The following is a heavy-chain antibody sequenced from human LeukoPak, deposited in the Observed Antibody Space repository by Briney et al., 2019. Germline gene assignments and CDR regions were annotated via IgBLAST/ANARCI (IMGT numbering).Heavy chain of an antibody. CDR2: IWYDGSKK. Sequence: PGRSLRLSCAASGFTFSSYGMHWVRQAPGKGLEWVAVIWYDGSKKYYADSVKGRFTISRDNSKNTLYLQMNSLRPEDTAVYHCARDLIVVDDALDIWGQGTMVTVSS. V-gene: IGHV3-33*01. D-gene: IGHD3-22*01. CDR3: ARDLIVVDDALDI. CDR1: GFTFSSYG. J-gene: IGHJ3*02.